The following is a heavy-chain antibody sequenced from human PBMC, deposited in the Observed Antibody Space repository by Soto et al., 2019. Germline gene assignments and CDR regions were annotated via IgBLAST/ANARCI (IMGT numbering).Heavy chain of an antibody. D-gene: IGHD6-13*01. J-gene: IGHJ5*02. V-gene: IGHV5-51*01. CDR1: GYSFTIYW. CDR3: ARSRGVGYSRSWYEEAFDP. CDR2: IYPGDSDT. Sequence: GESLKISCQGSGYSFTIYWIGWVRQMPGKGLEWMWIIYPGDSDTRYSPSFQGQVTISADKYISTAYLQWSSLKASDTAMYYCARSRGVGYSRSWYEEAFDPWGQGTLVTVSS.